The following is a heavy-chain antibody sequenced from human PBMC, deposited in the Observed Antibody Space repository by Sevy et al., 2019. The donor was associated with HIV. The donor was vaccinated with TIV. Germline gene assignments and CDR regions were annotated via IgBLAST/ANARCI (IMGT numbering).Heavy chain of an antibody. Sequence: GGSLRLSCAASGFTFSSYWMHWVRQAPGKGLVWVSRINSDGSSTSYADSVKGRFTISRDNAKNTLYLQMNSLRAEDTAVYYCARGHSSGWYRVFFYYYYGMDVWGQGTTVTVSS. J-gene: IGHJ6*02. CDR2: INSDGSST. CDR1: GFTFSSYW. V-gene: IGHV3-74*01. D-gene: IGHD6-19*01. CDR3: ARGHSSGWYRVFFYYYYGMDV.